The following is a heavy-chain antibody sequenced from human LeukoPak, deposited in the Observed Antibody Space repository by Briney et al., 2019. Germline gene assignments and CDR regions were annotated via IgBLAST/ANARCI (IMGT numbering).Heavy chain of an antibody. Sequence: GGSLRLSCAASGFTVSSNYMSWVRQAPGKGLEWVSVIYSGGSTYYADSVKGRFTISRDNSKNTLYLQMNSLRAEDTAVYYCARVHYDSSADWFDPWGQGTLVTVSS. J-gene: IGHJ5*02. CDR1: GFTVSSNY. CDR3: ARVHYDSSADWFDP. CDR2: IYSGGST. V-gene: IGHV3-53*01. D-gene: IGHD3-22*01.